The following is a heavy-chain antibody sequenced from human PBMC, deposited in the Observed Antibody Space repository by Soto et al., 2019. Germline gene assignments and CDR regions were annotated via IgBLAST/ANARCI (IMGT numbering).Heavy chain of an antibody. Sequence: GSLRLSCASSGFIFSSYGFHWVRQAPGKGLEWVAVIWYDGSKTYYADSVKGRFTISRDNSMNTLYLRMNSLRAEDTALYYCARDSGQVGPEFDSWGQGTLVTVSS. CDR2: IWYDGSKT. D-gene: IGHD1-26*01. J-gene: IGHJ4*02. CDR3: ARDSGQVGPEFDS. CDR1: GFIFSSYG. V-gene: IGHV3-33*01.